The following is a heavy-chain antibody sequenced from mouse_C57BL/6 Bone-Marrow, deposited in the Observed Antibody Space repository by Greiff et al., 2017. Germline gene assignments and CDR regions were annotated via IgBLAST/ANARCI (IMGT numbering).Heavy chain of an antibody. CDR1: GFTFSNYW. D-gene: IGHD1-2*01. CDR3: TGRARSLLRGGTFDY. CDR2: IRLKSDNYAT. V-gene: IGHV6-3*01. J-gene: IGHJ2*01. Sequence: EVKLQESGGGLVQPGGSMKLSCVASGFTFSNYWMNWVRQSPEKGLEWVAQIRLKSDNYATHYADSVKGRFTISRDDSKSSVYLQMNNLRAEDTGIYYCTGRARSLLRGGTFDYWGQGTTLTVSS.